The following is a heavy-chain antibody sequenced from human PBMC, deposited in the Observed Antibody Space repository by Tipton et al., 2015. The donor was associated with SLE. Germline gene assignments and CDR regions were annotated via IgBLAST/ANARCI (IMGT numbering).Heavy chain of an antibody. D-gene: IGHD3-16*01. CDR3: ARWGITPGMSNAFDI. Sequence: SLRLSCAASGFTFSSYAMNWVRQAPGKGLEWVSILFTGGDTYYTDSVKGRFTISRHNSENTLYLQMNTLTAEDTAVYYCARWGITPGMSNAFDIWGQGTVVSVSS. CDR1: GFTFSSYA. V-gene: IGHV3-53*04. CDR2: LFTGGDT. J-gene: IGHJ3*02.